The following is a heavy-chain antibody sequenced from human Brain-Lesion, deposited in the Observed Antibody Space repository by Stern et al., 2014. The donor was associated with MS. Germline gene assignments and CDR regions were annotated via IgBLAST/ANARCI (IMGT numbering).Heavy chain of an antibody. Sequence: EVQLVESGGKLVQPGESLRISCAASGFSVSNNYMTWVRQAPGKGLEWVWLIYSGCGTCYADSVKGRFTISRDNSKNTLYLQMNNLRAEDTAVYYCARDRTCTGGSCYGTWGQGTLVTVSS. CDR1: GFSVSNNY. D-gene: IGHD2-15*01. CDR3: ARDRTCTGGSCYGT. CDR2: IYSGCGT. V-gene: IGHV3-53*01. J-gene: IGHJ5*02.